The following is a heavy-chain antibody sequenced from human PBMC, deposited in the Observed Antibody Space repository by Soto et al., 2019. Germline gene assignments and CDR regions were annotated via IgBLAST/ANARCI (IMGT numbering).Heavy chain of an antibody. V-gene: IGHV4-30-4*08. Sequence: QVQLQESGPRLVEPSQTLSLTCTVSGGSIGSTDSYWSWIRRPPGKGLEWIGYIYYTGGTFYNPSLKSRLTISLETSSNQFSLTLTSVTATDTGIYYCARGGSGWAEYFQHWGQGTLVAVSS. J-gene: IGHJ1*01. CDR2: IYYTGGT. CDR3: ARGGSGWAEYFQH. CDR1: GGSIGSTDSY. D-gene: IGHD6-25*01.